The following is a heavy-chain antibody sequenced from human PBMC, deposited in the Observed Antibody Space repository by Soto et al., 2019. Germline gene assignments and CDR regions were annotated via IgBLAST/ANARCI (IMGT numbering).Heavy chain of an antibody. CDR2: ISYDGSNK. J-gene: IGHJ5*02. CDR1: GFTFSSYA. V-gene: IGHV3-30-3*01. Sequence: PGGSLILSCAASGFTFSSYAMHWVRQAPGKGLEWVAVISYDGSNKYYADSVKGRFTISRDNSKNTLYLQMNSLRAEDTAVYYCARDQGAIFGVVITALGYNWFDPWGQGTLVTVSS. CDR3: ARDQGAIFGVVITALGYNWFDP. D-gene: IGHD3-3*01.